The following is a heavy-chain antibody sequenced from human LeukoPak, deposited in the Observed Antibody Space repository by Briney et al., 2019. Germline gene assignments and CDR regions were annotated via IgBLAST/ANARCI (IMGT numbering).Heavy chain of an antibody. J-gene: IGHJ3*01. CDR1: GYTFRYSS. V-gene: IGHV1-18*01. D-gene: IGHD3-10*01. Sequence: GASVKVSCKASGYTFRYSSITWVRQAPGQGFEWMGSISAYNGDTNYAQKLRGRVTMTTDTSTTTAYMELKSLISDDSAVYYCARGGSVDRVRGLIDAFDVWGQGTMVTVSS. CDR3: ARGGSVDRVRGLIDAFDV. CDR2: ISAYNGDT.